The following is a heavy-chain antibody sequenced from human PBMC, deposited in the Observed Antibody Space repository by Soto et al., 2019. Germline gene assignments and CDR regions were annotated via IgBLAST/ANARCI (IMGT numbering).Heavy chain of an antibody. CDR2: IWYDGSNK. Sequence: GGSMRLSCAASGFTFSSYGMHWVRQAPGKGLEWVAVIWYDGSNKYYADSVKGRFTITRDNSKNTLYLQMNSLRAEDTAVYYCARDPVDYYDSSGYYYAGFWFDPWGQGTLVTVSS. CDR3: ARDPVDYYDSSGYYYAGFWFDP. D-gene: IGHD3-22*01. V-gene: IGHV3-33*01. CDR1: GFTFSSYG. J-gene: IGHJ5*02.